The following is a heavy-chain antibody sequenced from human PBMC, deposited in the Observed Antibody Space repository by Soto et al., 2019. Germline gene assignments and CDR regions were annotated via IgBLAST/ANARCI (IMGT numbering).Heavy chain of an antibody. CDR1: GYTFTGYY. J-gene: IGHJ4*02. V-gene: IGHV1-2*04. CDR2: INPNSGGT. D-gene: IGHD6-19*01. Sequence: ASVKVSCKASGYTFTGYYMHWVRQAPGQGLEWMGWINPNSGGTNYAQKFQGWVTMTRDTSISTAYMELSRLRSDDTAVYYCARAHRQWLARRYYFDYWGQGTLVTVSS. CDR3: ARAHRQWLARRYYFDY.